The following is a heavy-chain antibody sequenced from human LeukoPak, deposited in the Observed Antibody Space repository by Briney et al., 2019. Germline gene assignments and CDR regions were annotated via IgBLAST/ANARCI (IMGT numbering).Heavy chain of an antibody. J-gene: IGHJ4*02. CDR3: VRDRELNY. CDR1: GGSLSIYY. V-gene: IGHV4-59*01. CDR2: IYNSGST. D-gene: IGHD3-10*01. Sequence: PSETLSLTCTVSGGSLSIYYWSWIRQPPGKGLEWIGYIYNSGSTIYNPSLKSRVTISVDTSKNQFSLKLSSVTAADTAVYYCVRDRELNYWGQGTLVTVSS.